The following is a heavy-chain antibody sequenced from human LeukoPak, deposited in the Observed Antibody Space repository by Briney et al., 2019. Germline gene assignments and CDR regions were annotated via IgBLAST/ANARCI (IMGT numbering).Heavy chain of an antibody. CDR3: AREDYHVGSGQIGY. D-gene: IGHD3-22*01. J-gene: IGHJ4*02. CDR2: IYYSGST. Sequence: SQTLSLTCTVSGGSIGSGGFYWSWIRQHPGKGLEWIGYIYYSGSTDYNPSLKSRLTISIDTSRNQFSLKLNSVTAADTAVYYCAREDYHVGSGQIGYWGQGTLVTVSS. V-gene: IGHV4-31*03. CDR1: GGSIGSGGFY.